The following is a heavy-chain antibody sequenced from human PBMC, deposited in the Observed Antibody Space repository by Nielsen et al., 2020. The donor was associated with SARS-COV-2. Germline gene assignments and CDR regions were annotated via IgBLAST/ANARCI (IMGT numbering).Heavy chain of an antibody. CDR1: GGSFSGYY. CDR3: ARGPVNSYMDV. V-gene: IGHV4-34*01. J-gene: IGHJ6*03. D-gene: IGHD4-17*01. CDR2: INHSGST. Sequence: SETLSLTCVVYGGSFSGYYWSWIRQPPGKGLEWIGEINHSGSTNYNPSLKSRVTISVDTSKNQFSLKLSSVTAADTAVYYCARGPVNSYMDVWGKGTTVTVSS.